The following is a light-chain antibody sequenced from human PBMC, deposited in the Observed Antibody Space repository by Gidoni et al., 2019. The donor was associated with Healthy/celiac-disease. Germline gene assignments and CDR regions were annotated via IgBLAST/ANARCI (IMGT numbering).Light chain of an antibody. V-gene: IGKV3-20*01. Sequence: ELVLTQSPGPLSLSPGDRATLSCSASQSVSSSYLAGYQQKPGQAPRLLIYGASSRATGIPDRCSGSGCGAEFTLTISRLEPEDFAVYYCQQYGSSPVTFGHGTKVEIK. CDR3: QQYGSSPVT. CDR1: QSVSSSY. CDR2: GAS. J-gene: IGKJ3*01.